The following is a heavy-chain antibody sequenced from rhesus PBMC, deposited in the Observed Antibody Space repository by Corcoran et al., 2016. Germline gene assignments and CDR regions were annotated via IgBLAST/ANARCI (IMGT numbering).Heavy chain of an antibody. CDR2: INGNSGST. Sequence: QVQLQESGPGLVKPSETLSLTCTVSGASISSNWWSWIRQPPGKGVEWSGEINGNSGSTNYNPSLKSRVTISKDASKNQFSLKLSSVTAADTAVYYCARVPSGYYTEWYFDLWGPGTPITISS. D-gene: IGHD3-28*01. CDR3: ARVPSGYYTEWYFDL. J-gene: IGHJ2*01. CDR1: GASISSNW. V-gene: IGHV4-80*01.